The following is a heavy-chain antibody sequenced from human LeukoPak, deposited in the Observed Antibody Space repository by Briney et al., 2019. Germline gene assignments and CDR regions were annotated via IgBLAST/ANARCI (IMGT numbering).Heavy chain of an antibody. Sequence: GGSLSLSCAASGFTFSSYSMNWVRQAPGKGLEWVSSISSSSSYIYYADSVKGRFTISRDNAKNSLYLQMNSLRAEDTAVYYCARRTSAARYPRYYYYYMDVWGKGTTVTVSS. V-gene: IGHV3-21*01. CDR2: ISSSSSYI. D-gene: IGHD2-2*01. CDR3: ARRTSAARYPRYYYYYMDV. CDR1: GFTFSSYS. J-gene: IGHJ6*03.